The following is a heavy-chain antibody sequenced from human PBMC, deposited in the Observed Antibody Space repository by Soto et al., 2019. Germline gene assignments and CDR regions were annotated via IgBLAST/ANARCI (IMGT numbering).Heavy chain of an antibody. Sequence: SCVASGFTFSNYAMSWFRQAPGKGLEWVSGISASGRDTYYADSVKDRFTISRDSFKNTLYLQMNSLRAEDTGTYYCAKGKTSGWYYFDYWGQGALVTVSS. V-gene: IGHV3-23*01. CDR3: AKGKTSGWYYFDY. J-gene: IGHJ4*02. D-gene: IGHD6-19*01. CDR1: GFTFSNYA. CDR2: ISASGRDT.